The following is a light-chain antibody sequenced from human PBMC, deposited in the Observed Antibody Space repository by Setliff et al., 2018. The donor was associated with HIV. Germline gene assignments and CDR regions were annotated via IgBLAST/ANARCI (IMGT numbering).Light chain of an antibody. CDR2: EVI. CDR1: SSDVGNYNL. Sequence: QSALTQPASVSGSPGQSITISCTGTSSDVGNYNLVSWYQQHPGKAPKLIIYEVIKRPSGISNRFSGSKSGNTASLTISGLQAEDEADYYCCSYAGSSTYVFGTGTKVTVL. V-gene: IGLV2-23*02. CDR3: CSYAGSSTYV. J-gene: IGLJ1*01.